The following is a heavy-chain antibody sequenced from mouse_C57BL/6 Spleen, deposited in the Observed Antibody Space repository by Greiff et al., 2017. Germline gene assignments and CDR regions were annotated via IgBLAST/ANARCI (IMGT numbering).Heavy chain of an antibody. CDR3: ARRSYDYDWYFDV. V-gene: IGHV1-47*01. CDR2: FHPYNDDT. D-gene: IGHD2-4*01. J-gene: IGHJ1*03. Sequence: VQLQQSGAELVKPGASVKMSCKASGYTFTTYPIEWMKQNHGKSLEWIGNFHPYNDDTKYNEKFKGKATLTVEKSSSTVYLKLSRLTSDDSAVYYCARRSYDYDWYFDVWGTGTTVTVSS. CDR1: GYTFTTYP.